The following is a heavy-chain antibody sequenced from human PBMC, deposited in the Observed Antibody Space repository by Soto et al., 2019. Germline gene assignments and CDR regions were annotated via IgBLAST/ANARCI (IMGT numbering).Heavy chain of an antibody. CDR3: ARSDSSSWDPTPGYYYYGMDV. CDR2: IIPIFGTA. CDR1: GGTFSSYA. Sequence: QVQLVQSGAEVKKPGSSVKVSCKASGGTFSSYAISWVRQAPGQGIEWMGGIIPIFGTANYAQKFQGRVTITADKSTSTAYMELSSLRSEDTAVYYCARSDSSSWDPTPGYYYYGMDVWGQGTTVTVSS. V-gene: IGHV1-69*06. D-gene: IGHD6-13*01. J-gene: IGHJ6*02.